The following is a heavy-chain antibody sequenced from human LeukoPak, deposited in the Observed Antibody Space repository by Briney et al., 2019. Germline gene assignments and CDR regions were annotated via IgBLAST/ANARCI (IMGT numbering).Heavy chain of an antibody. CDR2: ISYDGSNK. V-gene: IGHV3-30*04. CDR1: GFTFSSYA. D-gene: IGHD2-8*01. CDR3: AKDRCSNGIGCYYYYMDV. Sequence: GGSLRLSCAASGFTFSSYAMHWVRQAPGKGLEWVAVISYDGSNKYYADSVKGRFSISRDSSKNILYLQMNSLRAEDTAVYYCAKDRCSNGIGCYYYYMDVWGKGTTVTISS. J-gene: IGHJ6*03.